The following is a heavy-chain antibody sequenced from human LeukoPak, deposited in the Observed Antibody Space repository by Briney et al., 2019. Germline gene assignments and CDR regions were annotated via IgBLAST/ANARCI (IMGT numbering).Heavy chain of an antibody. J-gene: IGHJ6*03. CDR1: GGSISGYY. D-gene: IGHD3-3*01. V-gene: IGHV4-4*07. Sequence: PSETLSLTCTVSGGSISGYYWSWIRQPAGKGLEWIGRIYTSGSTNYNPSLKSRVTISVDTSKNQFSLKLSSVTAADTAVYYCARDFYPNVTIFGHYYYYMDVWGKGTTVTVSS. CDR3: ARDFYPNVTIFGHYYYYMDV. CDR2: IYTSGST.